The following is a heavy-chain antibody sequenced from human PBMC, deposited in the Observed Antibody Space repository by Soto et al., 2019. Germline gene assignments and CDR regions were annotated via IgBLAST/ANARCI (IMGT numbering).Heavy chain of an antibody. Sequence: PSETLSLTCAASGDSISGSQCWSWVRLPPGKGLEWIGEISHTGTTNYNPSLKRRVTMSVDKPKNQFSLNLTSVTAADTAVYYCARLISRRDDYFDYWGQGTVVTVSS. V-gene: IGHV4-4*02. J-gene: IGHJ4*02. D-gene: IGHD6-6*01. CDR1: GDSISGSQC. CDR2: ISHTGTT. CDR3: ARLISRRDDYFDY.